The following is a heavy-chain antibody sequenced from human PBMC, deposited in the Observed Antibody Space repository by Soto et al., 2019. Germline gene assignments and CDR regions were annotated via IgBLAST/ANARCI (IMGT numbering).Heavy chain of an antibody. Sequence: AGESLKISCKGSGYSFTSYWISWVRQMPGKGLEWMGRIDPSDSYTNYSPSFQGHVTISADKSISTAYLQWSSLKASDTAMYYCARSLEWGSRPTPYGMDVWGQGTTVTVSS. J-gene: IGHJ6*02. CDR3: ARSLEWGSRPTPYGMDV. CDR2: IDPSDSYT. D-gene: IGHD3-3*01. V-gene: IGHV5-10-1*01. CDR1: GYSFTSYW.